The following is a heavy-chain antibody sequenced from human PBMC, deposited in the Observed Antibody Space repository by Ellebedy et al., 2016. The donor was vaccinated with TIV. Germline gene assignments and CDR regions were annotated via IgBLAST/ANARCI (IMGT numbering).Heavy chain of an antibody. D-gene: IGHD3-22*01. Sequence: GESLKISXAASGFTFSSYGMHWVRQAPGKGLEWVAVISYDGSNKYYADSVKGRFTISRDNSKNTLYLQMNSLRAEDTAVYYCAKETYYYAFDIWGQGTMVTVSS. J-gene: IGHJ3*02. CDR2: ISYDGSNK. V-gene: IGHV3-30*18. CDR1: GFTFSSYG. CDR3: AKETYYYAFDI.